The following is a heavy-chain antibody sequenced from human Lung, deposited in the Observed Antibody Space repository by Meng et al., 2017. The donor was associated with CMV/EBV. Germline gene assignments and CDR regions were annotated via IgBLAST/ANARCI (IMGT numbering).Heavy chain of an antibody. D-gene: IGHD3-3*01. CDR2: IYYSGST. J-gene: IGHJ5*02. CDR3: ARVDGTYYDFWSGSVGSWFDP. CDR1: GGSISSYY. V-gene: IGHV4-59*01. Sequence: SXTLSLXCTVSGGSISSYYWSWIRQPPGKGLEWIGYIYYSGSTNYNPSLKSRVTISVDTSKNQFSLKLSSVTAADTAVYYCARVDGTYYDFWSGSVGSWFDPWXQG.